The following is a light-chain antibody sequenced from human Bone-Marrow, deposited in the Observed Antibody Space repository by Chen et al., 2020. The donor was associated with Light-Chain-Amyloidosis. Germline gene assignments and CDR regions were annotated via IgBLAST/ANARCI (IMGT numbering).Light chain of an antibody. V-gene: IGLV3-21*02. Sequence: YVLTHPSSASVAPGQTATIAWGGNNIRSTSVHWYQQTPGQAPLLVVYDDIDRPSGIPERLSGSNSGNTATLTISRVEAGDEADYYCQVWDRGSDRPVFGGGTKLTVL. J-gene: IGLJ3*02. CDR3: QVWDRGSDRPV. CDR1: NIRSTS. CDR2: DDI.